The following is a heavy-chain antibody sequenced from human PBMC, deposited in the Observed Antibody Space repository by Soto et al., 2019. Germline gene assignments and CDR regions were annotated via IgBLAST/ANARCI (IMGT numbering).Heavy chain of an antibody. CDR2: IWNDGSER. D-gene: IGHD1-1*01. Sequence: GGSLRLSCAASGFTFRSYGMHWVRQAPGKGLEWVAVIWNDGSERYYADSVKGRFTISRDNSKNTLDLQMNSLRAEDTAVYYWARDRAGVPYNIDVWCQETTVTVSS. CDR1: GFTFRSYG. V-gene: IGHV3-33*01. CDR3: ARDRAGVPYNIDV. J-gene: IGHJ6*02.